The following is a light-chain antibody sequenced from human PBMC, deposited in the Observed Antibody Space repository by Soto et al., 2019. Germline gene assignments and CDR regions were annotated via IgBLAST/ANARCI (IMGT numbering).Light chain of an antibody. Sequence: EIVLTQSPATLSLSPGERATLSCRASQSVRNYLAWYQQKPGQAPRLLIYDASNRATAIPARFSGSGSGTDVTIPISSLEPSDVAVYYCQQRSGWPPLTFGGGTKVEIK. J-gene: IGKJ4*01. CDR3: QQRSGWPPLT. V-gene: IGKV3-11*01. CDR2: DAS. CDR1: QSVRNY.